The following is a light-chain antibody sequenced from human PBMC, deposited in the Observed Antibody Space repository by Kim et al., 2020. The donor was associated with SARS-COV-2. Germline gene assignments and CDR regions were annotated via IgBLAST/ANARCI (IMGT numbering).Light chain of an antibody. CDR3: QQYHRSPWT. Sequence: TGESATHTCRASQSVSNGYLDWYQQKPGQAPRIRMYGASSRATGVPDRFSGSGSETDFTLTISRLEPDDFAVYYCQQYHRSPWTCGQGTKVDIK. CDR1: QSVSNGY. CDR2: GAS. J-gene: IGKJ1*01. V-gene: IGKV3-20*01.